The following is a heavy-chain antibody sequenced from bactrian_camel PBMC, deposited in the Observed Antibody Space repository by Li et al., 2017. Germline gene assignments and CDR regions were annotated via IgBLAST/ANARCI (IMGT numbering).Heavy chain of an antibody. D-gene: IGHD5*01. Sequence: HVQLVESGGGSVQAGGSLRLSCVASGATQDIGCMGWFRQVPGLEREGIGSIDSDGITTYADSLKARFTISQDNAKNTVYLQMNMLKPEDTGVYVCAVMVGALPFGPMCRRWLGHWGQGTQVTVS. CDR2: IDSDGIT. CDR1: GATQDIGC. J-gene: IGHJ4*01. CDR3: AVMVGALPFGPMCRRWLGH. V-gene: IGHV3S53*01.